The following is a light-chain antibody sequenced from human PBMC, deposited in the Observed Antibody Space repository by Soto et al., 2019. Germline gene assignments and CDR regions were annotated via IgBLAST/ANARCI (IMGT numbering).Light chain of an antibody. V-gene: IGKV3-15*01. CDR1: QSVSSN. CDR3: QQYNNWPPYT. J-gene: IGKJ2*01. CDR2: GAS. Sequence: EIVMTQSPATLSVSPGERATLSCRASQSVSSNLAGYQQKPGQAPRLLIYGASTRATGIPARFSGSGSGTEVTLTISSLQSEYFAVYYGQQYNNWPPYTLGQGTKLEIK.